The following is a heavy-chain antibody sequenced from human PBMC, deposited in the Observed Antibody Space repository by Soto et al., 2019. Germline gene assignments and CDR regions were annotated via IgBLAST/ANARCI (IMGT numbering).Heavy chain of an antibody. Sequence: PGESLKISCKGSGYRFTNYWIGWVRQKPGKGLEWLGDIFPGDSETRKTPSFQGQVTIPADKSTNTAYLQWSSLKASDPAMYYCARPRLPYFGRDSFYVWGYWYIEGCGLGTLVPVDS. CDR2: IFPGDSET. CDR1: GYRFTNYW. D-gene: IGHD3-16*01. V-gene: IGHV5-51*01. J-gene: IGHJ2*01. CDR3: ARPRLPYFGRDSFYVWGYWYIEG.